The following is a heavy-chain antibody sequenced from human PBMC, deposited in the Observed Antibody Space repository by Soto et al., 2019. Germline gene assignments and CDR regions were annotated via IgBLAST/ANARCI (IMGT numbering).Heavy chain of an antibody. CDR1: GYTFTSYG. J-gene: IGHJ4*02. CDR2: ISAYTVYT. V-gene: IGHV1-18*01. D-gene: IGHD1-20*01. CDR3: ATTYNTFDY. Sequence: QVQLVQSGAEVKKPGASVKVSCKASGYTFTSYGISWVRQAPGQGLEWMGWISAYTVYTKDAQKLQGRVTMTTDTSSSTAYMELRSLRSDYTAVYYCATTYNTFDYWGQGTLVTVSS.